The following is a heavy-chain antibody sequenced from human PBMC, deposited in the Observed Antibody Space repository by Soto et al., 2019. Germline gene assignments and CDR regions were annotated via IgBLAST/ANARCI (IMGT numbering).Heavy chain of an antibody. J-gene: IGHJ6*02. CDR3: ARCAIPLGAYYYYYGMDV. CDR2: IIPIFGTA. V-gene: IGHV1-69*01. D-gene: IGHD3-16*01. Sequence: QVQLVQSRAEVKKPGSSVKVSCKASGGTFSSYAISWVRQAPGQGLEWMGGIIPIFGTANYAQKFQGRVTITADESTSTAYMELSSLRSEDTAVYYCARCAIPLGAYYYYYGMDVWGQGTTVTVSS. CDR1: GGTFSSYA.